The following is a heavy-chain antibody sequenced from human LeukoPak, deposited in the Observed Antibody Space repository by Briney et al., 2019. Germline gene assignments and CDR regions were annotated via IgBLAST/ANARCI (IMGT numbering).Heavy chain of an antibody. CDR3: AKFRRLVGATN. CDR2: ISGRGDYT. V-gene: IGHV3-23*01. Sequence: GGSLRLSCAASGFTFIVYDMTWVRQAPGRGLEWISVISGRGDYTHYADSVKGRFTISRDNSKNTLYLQMNSLRAEDTAVYYCAKFRRLVGATNWGQGTLVTVSS. J-gene: IGHJ4*02. CDR1: GFTFIVYD. D-gene: IGHD1-26*01.